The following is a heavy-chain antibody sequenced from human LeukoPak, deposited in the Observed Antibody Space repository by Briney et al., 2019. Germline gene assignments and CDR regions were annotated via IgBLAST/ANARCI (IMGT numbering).Heavy chain of an antibody. D-gene: IGHD6-19*01. CDR3: AKPHIGSGWYLFDY. Sequence: GGSLRLSCAASGFTFSNYAMSWVRQAPGKGPDWVSGISGSGHSTYHADSVKGRFTISRDNSKNTLYLQMNSLRAEDTAVYYCAKPHIGSGWYLFDYWGQGTLVTVSS. V-gene: IGHV3-23*01. J-gene: IGHJ4*02. CDR2: ISGSGHST. CDR1: GFTFSNYA.